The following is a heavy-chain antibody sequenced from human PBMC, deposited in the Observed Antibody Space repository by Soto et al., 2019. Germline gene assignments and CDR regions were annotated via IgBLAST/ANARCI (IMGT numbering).Heavy chain of an antibody. CDR2: IVVGSGNT. V-gene: IGHV1-58*01. Sequence: ASVKVSCKXSGFTFTNPAVVWVRQARGQRLEWIGWIVVGSGNTNYAQKFQERVTITRDMSTSTAYMELSSLRSEDTAVYYCAAAGQGYSYGMDVWGQGTTVTVSS. CDR1: GFTFTNPA. J-gene: IGHJ6*02. D-gene: IGHD5-18*01. CDR3: AAAGQGYSYGMDV.